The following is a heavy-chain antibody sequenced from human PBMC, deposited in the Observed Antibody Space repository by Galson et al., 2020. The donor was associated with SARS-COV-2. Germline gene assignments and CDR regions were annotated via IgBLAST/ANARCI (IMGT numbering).Heavy chain of an antibody. J-gene: IGHJ4*02. D-gene: IGHD2-21*02. V-gene: IGHV1-69*13. Sequence: SVKVSCKPSGGSFSTYPISWVRLAPGQGLEWLGGIIPIFGTPDYARKFQGRLTITADEATSTAYMELSSLRSKDTAMYYCVRGEDCGGDCAVYYLDHWGQGTLVTVSS. CDR2: IIPIFGTP. CDR1: GGSFSTYP. CDR3: VRGEDCGGDCAVYYLDH.